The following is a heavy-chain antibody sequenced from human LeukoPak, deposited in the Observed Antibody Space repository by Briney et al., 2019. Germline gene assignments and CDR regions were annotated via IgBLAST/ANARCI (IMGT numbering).Heavy chain of an antibody. V-gene: IGHV4-61*02. Sequence: SETLSLTCTVSGGSISSGSYYWSWIRQPAGKGLEWIGRIYTSGSTNYNPSLKSRVTISVDTSKNQFSLKLSSVTAADTAVYYCARHSKYSSSWYFGYYYYMDVWGRGTTVTISS. J-gene: IGHJ6*03. CDR3: ARHSKYSSSWYFGYYYYMDV. CDR2: IYTSGST. CDR1: GGSISSGSYY. D-gene: IGHD6-13*01.